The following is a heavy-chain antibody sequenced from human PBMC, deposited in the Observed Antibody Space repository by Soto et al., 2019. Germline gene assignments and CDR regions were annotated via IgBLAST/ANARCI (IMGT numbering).Heavy chain of an antibody. CDR3: ASLDRFDY. J-gene: IGHJ4*02. D-gene: IGHD2-2*03. CDR2: ISYDGSNK. Sequence: GGSLRLSCAASGFTFSSYAMHWVRQAPGKGLEWVAVISYDGSNKYYADSVKGRFTISRDNSKNTLYLQMNSLRAEDTAVYYCASLDRFDYWGQGTLVTVSS. CDR1: GFTFSSYA. V-gene: IGHV3-30-3*01.